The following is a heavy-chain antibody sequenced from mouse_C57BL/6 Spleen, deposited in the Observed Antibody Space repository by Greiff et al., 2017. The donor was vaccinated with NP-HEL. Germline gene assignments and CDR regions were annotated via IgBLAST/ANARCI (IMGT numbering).Heavy chain of an antibody. CDR2: IYPGDGDT. J-gene: IGHJ4*01. CDR3: ARWGSNYAMDY. D-gene: IGHD5-1*01. Sequence: VNLVESGPELVKPGASVKISCKASGYAFSSSWMNWVKQRPGKGLEWIGRIYPGDGDTNYNGKFKGKATLTADKSSSTAYMQLSSLTSEDSAVYFCARWGSNYAMDYWGQGTSVTVSS. V-gene: IGHV1-82*01. CDR1: GYAFSSSW.